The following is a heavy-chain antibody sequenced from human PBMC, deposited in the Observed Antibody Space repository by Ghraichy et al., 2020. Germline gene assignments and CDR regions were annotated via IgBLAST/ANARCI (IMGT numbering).Heavy chain of an antibody. CDR2: FDPEDGET. J-gene: IGHJ4*02. V-gene: IGHV1-24*01. CDR1: GYTLTELS. Sequence: ASVKVSCKVSGYTLTELSMHWVRQAPGKGLEWMGGFDPEDGETIYAQKFQGRVTMTEDTSTDTAYMELSSLRSEDTAVYYCATPRGRYYGSGSYFDYWGQGTLVTVSS. CDR3: ATPRGRYYGSGSYFDY. D-gene: IGHD3-10*01.